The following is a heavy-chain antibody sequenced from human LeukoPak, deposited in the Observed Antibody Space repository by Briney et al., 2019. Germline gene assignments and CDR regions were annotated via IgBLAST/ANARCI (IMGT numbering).Heavy chain of an antibody. CDR2: IYHSGTT. V-gene: IGHV4-30-4*01. CDR1: GGSLNSGDNC. Sequence: SQTLSLTCAVSGGSLNSGDNCWNWIRQPPGKGLEWLGYIYHSGTTYYNPSLRSRVTISIDTSKNQFSLRLNSVTAADTAVYYCARVAVIRGVIDYWGQGTLVTVSS. CDR3: ARVAVIRGVIDY. D-gene: IGHD3-10*01. J-gene: IGHJ4*02.